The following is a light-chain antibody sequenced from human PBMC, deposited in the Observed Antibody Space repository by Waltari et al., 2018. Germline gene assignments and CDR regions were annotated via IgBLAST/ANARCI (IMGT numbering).Light chain of an antibody. Sequence: SALTQPASVHWSPGQSIPISCTGTSSDAGGYTYLSWYQHYPGKAPKPVLYDVSKRPAWVSKRFSGSKSGNTASRTMSGLQGEDEADYYCCSYAGSRIHVLFGGGTKLTVL. CDR1: SSDAGGYTY. V-gene: IGLV2-23*02. CDR2: DVS. J-gene: IGLJ2*01. CDR3: CSYAGSRIHVL.